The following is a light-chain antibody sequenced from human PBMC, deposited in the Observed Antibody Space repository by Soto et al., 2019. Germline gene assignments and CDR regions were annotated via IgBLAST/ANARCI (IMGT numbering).Light chain of an antibody. CDR2: DAS. Sequence: IVLSQSPSILSVSPGERATLSCRASQSISRSLAWCQQKPGQAPRLLISDASTRATGIPARFSGSGSGTEFTLTISSLQSEDFALYYCHQYNSWPPGTFGQGTKVDIK. CDR1: QSISRS. CDR3: HQYNSWPPGT. V-gene: IGKV3-15*01. J-gene: IGKJ2*01.